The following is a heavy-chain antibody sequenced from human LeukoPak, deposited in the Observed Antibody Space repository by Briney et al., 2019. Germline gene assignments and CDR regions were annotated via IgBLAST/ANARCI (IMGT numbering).Heavy chain of an antibody. CDR2: INHSGST. J-gene: IGHJ6*03. CDR3: ARLTPSSWYYYYYYMDV. D-gene: IGHD6-13*01. V-gene: IGHV4-34*01. Sequence: SETLSLTCAVYGGSFSGYYWSWIRQPPGKGLEWIGEINHSGSTNYNPSLKSRVTISVDTSKNQFSLKLSSVTAADTAVYYCARLTPSSWYYYYYYMDVWGKGTTVTIS. CDR1: GGSFSGYY.